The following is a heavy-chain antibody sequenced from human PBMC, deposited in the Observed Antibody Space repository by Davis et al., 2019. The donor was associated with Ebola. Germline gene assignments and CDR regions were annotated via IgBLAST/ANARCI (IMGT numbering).Heavy chain of an antibody. Sequence: GESLKISCSASGFDFRYEAMHWVRQAPGKGLEWVAIVSYDGNDRYYRDSVKGRFTASRDNSKNTLYLQMNGLRGDDTAVYYCAKDFGAGATGFDLWGRGTLVTVSS. V-gene: IGHV3-30*18. CDR1: GFDFRYEA. D-gene: IGHD1-26*01. CDR3: AKDFGAGATGFDL. CDR2: VSYDGNDR. J-gene: IGHJ2*01.